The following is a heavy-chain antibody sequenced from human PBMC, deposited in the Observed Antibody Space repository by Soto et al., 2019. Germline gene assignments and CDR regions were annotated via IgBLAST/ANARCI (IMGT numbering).Heavy chain of an antibody. V-gene: IGHV3-33*01. J-gene: IGHJ6*02. CDR3: ARDPHYDILTGPLYYYYYGMDV. CDR2: IWYDGSNK. Sequence: GGSLRLSCAASGFTFSSYGMHWVRQAPGKGLEWVAVIWYDGSNKYYADSVKGRFTISRDNSKNTLYLQMNSLRAEDTAVYYCARDPHYDILTGPLYYYYYGMDVWGQGTTVTVSS. CDR1: GFTFSSYG. D-gene: IGHD3-9*01.